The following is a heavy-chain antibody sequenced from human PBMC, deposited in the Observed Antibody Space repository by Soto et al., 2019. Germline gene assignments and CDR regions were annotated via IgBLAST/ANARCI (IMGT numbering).Heavy chain of an antibody. D-gene: IGHD2-2*01. Sequence: QVQLVQSGAEVKKPGASVKVSCKTSGYTFSDFAIHWVRQTAGLSLEWIGWINAGIGNFKYSQKFQGRVSVTRDTSTSTVYLELRRLTSEASSVYFCARPFCTTPVCLRPNGLSALEVWGIGTKVTLSP. V-gene: IGHV1-3*01. CDR3: ARPFCTTPVCLRPNGLSALEV. J-gene: IGHJ6*04. CDR1: GYTFSDFA. CDR2: INAGIGNF.